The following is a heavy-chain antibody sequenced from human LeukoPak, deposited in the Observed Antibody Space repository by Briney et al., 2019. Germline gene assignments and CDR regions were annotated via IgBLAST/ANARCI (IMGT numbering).Heavy chain of an antibody. J-gene: IGHJ4*02. CDR2: IYYTGST. CDR1: GGSISDNY. Sequence: SETLSLTCTVSGGSISDNYWSWIRQPPGKGLEWIGYIYYTGSTNYNSSLRSRVSISVDTSKNQFSLKVNSVTAADTAVYYCARRYGSGRFDFWGQGTLVTVSS. D-gene: IGHD3-10*01. V-gene: IGHV4-59*01. CDR3: ARRYGSGRFDF.